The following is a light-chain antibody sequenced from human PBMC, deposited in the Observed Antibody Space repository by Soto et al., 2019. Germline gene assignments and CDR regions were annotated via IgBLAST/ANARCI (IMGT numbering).Light chain of an antibody. V-gene: IGKV4-1*01. CDR1: QSVLYSSNNKNY. Sequence: DIVMIQSPDSLAVSLGERATINCKSSQSVLYSSNNKNYLAWYQQKPGQPPKLLIYWASTRESGVPDRFSGSGSGTDFTLTISSLQAVDVAVYYCQQYYSTPYTFGQGTKLEIK. CDR2: WAS. J-gene: IGKJ2*01. CDR3: QQYYSTPYT.